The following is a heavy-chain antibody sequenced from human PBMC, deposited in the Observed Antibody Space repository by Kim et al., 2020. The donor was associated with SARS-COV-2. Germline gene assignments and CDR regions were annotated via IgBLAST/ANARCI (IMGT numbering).Heavy chain of an antibody. CDR3: ARDSRGWRSFNDYGDYELDY. Sequence: ASVKVSCKASGYTFTSYGISWVRQAPGQGLEWMGWISAYNGNTNYAQKLQGRVTMTTDTSTSTAYMELRSLRSDDTAVYYCARDSRGWRSFNDYGDYELDYWGQGTLVTVSS. V-gene: IGHV1-18*01. CDR2: ISAYNGNT. CDR1: GYTFTSYG. D-gene: IGHD4-17*01. J-gene: IGHJ4*02.